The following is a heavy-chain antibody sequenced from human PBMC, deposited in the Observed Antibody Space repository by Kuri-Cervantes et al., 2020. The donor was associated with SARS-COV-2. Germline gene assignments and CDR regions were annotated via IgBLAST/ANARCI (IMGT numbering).Heavy chain of an antibody. J-gene: IGHJ4*02. Sequence: ASVKVSCKASGGTFSSYAISWVRQAPGQGLEWMGWINPNSGGTNYAQKFQGRVTMTRDTSISTAYMELSSLRSEDTAVYYCATGALSETYDYWGQGTLVTVSS. V-gene: IGHV1-2*02. D-gene: IGHD6-25*01. CDR1: GGTFSSYA. CDR2: INPNSGGT. CDR3: ATGALSETYDY.